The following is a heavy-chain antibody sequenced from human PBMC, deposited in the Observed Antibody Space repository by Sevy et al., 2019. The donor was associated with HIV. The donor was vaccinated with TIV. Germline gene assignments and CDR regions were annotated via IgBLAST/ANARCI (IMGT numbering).Heavy chain of an antibody. Sequence: GGSLRLSCAASGFSLSDYAIHWARQGPVKGLEWLTVISFDVGNKYYADSVKGRFTISRENSKNTVSLQMNSLRPDDTALYYCARGPYNSGLRLDFWGRGILVTVSS. D-gene: IGHD5-12*01. J-gene: IGHJ4*02. V-gene: IGHV3-30-3*01. CDR3: ARGPYNSGLRLDF. CDR2: ISFDVGNK. CDR1: GFSLSDYA.